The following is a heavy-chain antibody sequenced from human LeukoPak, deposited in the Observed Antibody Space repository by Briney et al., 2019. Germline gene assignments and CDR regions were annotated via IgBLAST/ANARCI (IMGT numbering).Heavy chain of an antibody. CDR3: ARDPQFSGAGSYFDS. CDR1: GFSVSRKY. D-gene: IGHD3-10*01. V-gene: IGHV3-66*01. CDR2: MYSGGSR. J-gene: IGHJ4*02. Sequence: GGSLRLSCAASGFSVSRKYMSWVRQAPGKELEWVSVMYSGGSRYYADSVKGRFTISRDNSKNTLFLEMNSLRAEDTAVYYCARDPQFSGAGSYFDSWGQGVVVTVSS.